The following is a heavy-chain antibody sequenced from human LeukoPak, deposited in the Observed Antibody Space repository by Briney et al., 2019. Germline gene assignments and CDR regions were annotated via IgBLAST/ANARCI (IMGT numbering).Heavy chain of an antibody. V-gene: IGHV4-59*01. Sequence: SETLSLTCTVSGGSISSYYWSWIWQPPGKGLEWIGYIYYSGSTNYNPSLKSRVTVSVDTSKNQFSLKLSSVTAADTAVYYCARDGRLNWFDPWGQGTLVTVSS. CDR3: ARDGRLNWFDP. D-gene: IGHD6-25*01. CDR2: IYYSGST. CDR1: GGSISSYY. J-gene: IGHJ5*02.